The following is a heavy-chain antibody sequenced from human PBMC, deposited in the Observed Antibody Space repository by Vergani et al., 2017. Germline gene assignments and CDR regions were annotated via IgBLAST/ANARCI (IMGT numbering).Heavy chain of an antibody. D-gene: IGHD2-15*01. CDR3: ASKRGACRAAYCHSDDF. CDR2: IYYSGST. V-gene: IGHV4-39*01. J-gene: IGHJ4*02. CDR1: GASIRSSNYF. Sequence: QLQLQESGPGLVKPSATLSLTCSVSGASIRSSNYFWGWIRQPPGKGLEWIASIYYSGSTYYNPSLKSRVTISVDTSKNQFSLKLSSVTAADTAVYYCASKRGACRAAYCHSDDFWGPGTLVGVSS.